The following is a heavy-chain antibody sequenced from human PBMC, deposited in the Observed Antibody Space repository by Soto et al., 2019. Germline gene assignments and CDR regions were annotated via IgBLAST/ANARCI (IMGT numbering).Heavy chain of an antibody. D-gene: IGHD6-13*01. CDR3: ANDVQPLFPSHYYYAMDV. CDR1: GFTFSSYG. V-gene: IGHV3-30*18. J-gene: IGHJ6*04. Sequence: PGGSLRLSCAASGFTFSSYGMHWVRQAPGKGLEWVAVISYDGSNKYYADSVKGRFTISRDNSKNTLYLQMNSLRAVYSAVYCFANDVQPLFPSHYYYAMDVWGKGTTVTVSS. CDR2: ISYDGSNK.